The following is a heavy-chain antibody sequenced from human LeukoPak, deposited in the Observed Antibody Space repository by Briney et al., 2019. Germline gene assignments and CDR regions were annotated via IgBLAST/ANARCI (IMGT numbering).Heavy chain of an antibody. Sequence: PGGSLRLSCAASGFTFSSYAMHWVRQAPGKGLEWVAVISYDGSNKYYADSVKGRFTISRDNSKNTLYLQMNSLRAEDTAVYYCARDMVGAMFDYWGQGTLVTVSS. V-gene: IGHV3-30-3*01. CDR2: ISYDGSNK. J-gene: IGHJ4*02. CDR3: ARDMVGAMFDY. D-gene: IGHD1-26*01. CDR1: GFTFSSYA.